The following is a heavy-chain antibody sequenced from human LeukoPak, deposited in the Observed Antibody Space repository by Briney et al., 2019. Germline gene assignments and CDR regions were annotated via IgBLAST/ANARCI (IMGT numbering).Heavy chain of an antibody. V-gene: IGHV3-7*03. Sequence: GSLRLSCAASGFALSSHWMTWVRQVPGRGPEWVANVNRDGSETYYLDSVKGRFTISKDNAKDSLYLQMNSLRAEDTALYHCARNNGMDVWGQGTTVIVSS. CDR1: GFALSSHW. J-gene: IGHJ6*02. CDR3: ARNNGMDV. CDR2: VNRDGSET.